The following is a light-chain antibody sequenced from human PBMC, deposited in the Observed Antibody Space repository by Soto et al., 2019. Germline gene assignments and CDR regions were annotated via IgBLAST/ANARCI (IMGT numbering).Light chain of an antibody. CDR3: QQLKSYPIT. Sequence: DLQMTQSPSTLSASIGDRVTITSRASQSISSWLDWYQQKQGKAPKLLIYDASNLESGVPSRLSGSAYGTELTITISSMQTEDFETYYCQQLKSYPITFGQGTRLEIK. CDR1: QSISSW. V-gene: IGKV1-5*01. CDR2: DAS. J-gene: IGKJ5*01.